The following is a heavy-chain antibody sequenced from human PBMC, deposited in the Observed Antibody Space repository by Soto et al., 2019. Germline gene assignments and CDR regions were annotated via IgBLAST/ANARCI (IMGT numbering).Heavy chain of an antibody. CDR3: AAISSGYYRVFDY. V-gene: IGHV1-58*01. J-gene: IGHJ4*02. CDR1: GATFTSST. D-gene: IGHD3-22*01. CDR2: ILVGSGQT. Sequence: ASVKVSCKASGATFTSSTVNWVRQARGQPPEWIGWILVGSGQTNSAQKFQGRVAITRDMSTYTAYLELNSLRSDDSAVYYCAAISSGYYRVFDYWGQGTPVTVSS.